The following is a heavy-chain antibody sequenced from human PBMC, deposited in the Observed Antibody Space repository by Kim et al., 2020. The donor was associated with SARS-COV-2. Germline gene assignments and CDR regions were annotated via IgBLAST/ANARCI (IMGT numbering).Heavy chain of an antibody. V-gene: IGHV3-20*03. D-gene: IGHD2-2*01. J-gene: IGHJ5*01. Sequence: TRYAESVQGRFTIARDNAKNSLYLQMDSLIAEDTAFYYCARRDACGWFGCWGQGTLVTVSS. CDR2: T. CDR3: ARRDACGWFGC.